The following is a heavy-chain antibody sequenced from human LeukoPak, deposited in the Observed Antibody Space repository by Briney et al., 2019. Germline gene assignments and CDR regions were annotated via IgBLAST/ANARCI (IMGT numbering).Heavy chain of an antibody. Sequence: PGGSLRLSCAASGFTFSSYEMNWVRQAPGKGLGWVSYISSSGSTLYYADSVKGRFTISRDNAKNSLYLQMNSLRAEDTAVYYCARDKWLVTNYYFDYWGQGTLVTVSS. CDR2: ISSSGSTL. CDR1: GFTFSSYE. D-gene: IGHD6-19*01. J-gene: IGHJ4*02. CDR3: ARDKWLVTNYYFDY. V-gene: IGHV3-48*03.